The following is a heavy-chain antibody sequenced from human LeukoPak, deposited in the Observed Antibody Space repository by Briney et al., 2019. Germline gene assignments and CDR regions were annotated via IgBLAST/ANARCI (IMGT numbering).Heavy chain of an antibody. CDR1: GGSINNDNYY. CDR3: ARAGSWKLNFDY. CDR2: IYYSGST. V-gene: IGHV4-61*01. J-gene: IGHJ4*02. Sequence: SETLSLTCTVSGGSINNDNYYWSWIRQPPGKGLEWIGYIYYSGSTYYNPSLKTRVTISVDTSKNQFSLKLSSVTAADTAVYYCARAGSWKLNFDYWGQGTLVTVSS. D-gene: IGHD6-13*01.